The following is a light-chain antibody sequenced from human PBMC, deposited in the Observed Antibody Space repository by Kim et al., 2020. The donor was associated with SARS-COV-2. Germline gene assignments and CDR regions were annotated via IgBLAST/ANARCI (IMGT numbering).Light chain of an antibody. CDR1: QSVSSMY. CDR3: QQYENSPWT. Sequence: SPGERATLSCRASQSVSSMYLAWYQQKPGQAPRLLIYGASSRATDIPDRFSGSGSGTDFTLTISRLEPEDCAVYYCQQYENSPWTFGQGTKVDIK. V-gene: IGKV3-20*01. CDR2: GAS. J-gene: IGKJ1*01.